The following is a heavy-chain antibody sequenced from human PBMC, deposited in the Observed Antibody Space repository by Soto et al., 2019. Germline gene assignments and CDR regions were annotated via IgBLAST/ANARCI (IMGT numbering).Heavy chain of an antibody. D-gene: IGHD3-9*01. J-gene: IGHJ3*02. CDR3: AKYGPADILTGYDAFDI. Sequence: GGSLRLSCAASGFTFSSYAMHWVRQAPGKGLEWVAVISYDGSNKYYADSVKGRFTISRDNSKNTLYLQMNSLRAEDTAVYYCAKYGPADILTGYDAFDIWGQGTMVTVSS. CDR2: ISYDGSNK. CDR1: GFTFSSYA. V-gene: IGHV3-30-3*02.